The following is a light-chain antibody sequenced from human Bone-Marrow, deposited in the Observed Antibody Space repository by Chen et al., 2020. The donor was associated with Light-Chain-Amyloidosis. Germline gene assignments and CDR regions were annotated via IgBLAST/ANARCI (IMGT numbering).Light chain of an antibody. V-gene: IGLV1-40*01. CDR3: QSYDTRLRGSV. Sequence: QSVLTQPPSVSGAPGQRVTISCTGRRSNIGAPYDVHWYQQLPGPAPKLLIYGNNNRPSGVPDRFSGSKSGSSASLAITGLRADDEADYYCQSYDTRLRGSVFGGGTRLTVL. CDR1: RSNIGAPYD. J-gene: IGLJ2*01. CDR2: GNN.